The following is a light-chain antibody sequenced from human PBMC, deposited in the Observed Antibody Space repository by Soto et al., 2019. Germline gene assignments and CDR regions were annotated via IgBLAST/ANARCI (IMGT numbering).Light chain of an antibody. CDR3: QQNYSPPPIT. CDR2: AAS. Sequence: DIQMTQSPYSLSASVGDRVTITCRASQSITRFLNWYQQKPGKAPKLLIYAASTLQTGVPSRFSGSGSGTDFTLTISSLQPEDFATYYCQQNYSPPPITFGQGTRLEIK. V-gene: IGKV1-39*01. J-gene: IGKJ5*01. CDR1: QSITRF.